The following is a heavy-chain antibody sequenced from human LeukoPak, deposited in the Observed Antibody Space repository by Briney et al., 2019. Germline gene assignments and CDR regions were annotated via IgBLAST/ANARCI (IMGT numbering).Heavy chain of an antibody. V-gene: IGHV4-30-2*01. CDR2: IYHSGST. D-gene: IGHD2-21*01. Sequence: SETLSLTCTVSGGSISSGGYYWSWIRQPPGKGLEWIGYIYHSGSTYYNPSLKGRVTISVDRSKNQFSLKLSSVTAADTAVYYCARDIRNWFDPWGQGTLVTVSS. J-gene: IGHJ5*02. CDR1: GGSISSGGYY. CDR3: ARDIRNWFDP.